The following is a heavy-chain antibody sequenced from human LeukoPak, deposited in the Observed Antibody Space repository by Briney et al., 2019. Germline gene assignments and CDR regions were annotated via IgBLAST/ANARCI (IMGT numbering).Heavy chain of an antibody. CDR3: AKEKQLEPFDY. CDR2: MQYDGIDR. D-gene: IGHD1-1*01. Sequence: PGGSLRLSCAASGFRFSDYGMHWVRQSAGKGLEWVAFMQYDGIDRFYGDSVKGRFTISRDNSKNTVYLQMNSLRPEDTAVYYCAKEKQLEPFDYWGQGTLVTVSS. J-gene: IGHJ4*02. CDR1: GFRFSDYG. V-gene: IGHV3-30*02.